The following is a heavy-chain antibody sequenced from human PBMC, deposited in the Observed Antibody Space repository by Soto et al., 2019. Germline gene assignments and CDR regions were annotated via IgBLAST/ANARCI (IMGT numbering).Heavy chain of an antibody. V-gene: IGHV4-34*01. CDR1: GGSYSGYY. J-gene: IGHJ6*03. CDR3: ARGSYCSSTSCYGYYYYYMDV. D-gene: IGHD2-2*01. Sequence: PSETQSLTCAVYGGSYSGYYCSWIRQPQGKGLEWIGEINHSGSTNYNPSLKSRVTISVDTSKNQFSLKLSSVTAADTAVYYCARGSYCSSTSCYGYYYYYMDVWGKGTTVTVSS. CDR2: INHSGST.